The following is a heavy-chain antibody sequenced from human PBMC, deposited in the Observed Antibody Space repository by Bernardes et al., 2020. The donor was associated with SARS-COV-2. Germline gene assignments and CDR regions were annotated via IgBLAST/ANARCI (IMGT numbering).Heavy chain of an antibody. CDR3: ARGRYSSGWGSNSNEYFQH. CDR1: GGSFSGYY. J-gene: IGHJ1*01. Sequence: SETLSLTCAVYGGSFSGYYWSWIRQPPGKGLEWIGEINHSGSTNYNPSLKSRVTISVDTSKNQFSLKLSSVTAADTAVYYCARGRYSSGWGSNSNEYFQHWGQGTLVTVSS. V-gene: IGHV4-34*01. CDR2: INHSGST. D-gene: IGHD6-19*01.